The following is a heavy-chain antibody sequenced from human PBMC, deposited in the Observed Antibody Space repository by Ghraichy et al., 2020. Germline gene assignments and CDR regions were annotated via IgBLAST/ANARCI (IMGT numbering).Heavy chain of an antibody. D-gene: IGHD2-8*02. V-gene: IGHV3-48*01. CDR3: ARSLGYWAFDY. Sequence: GGSLRLSCAASGFIFSSYGMNWVRQAPGKGLEWVAHIGIGSTTLFYADFVKGRFTISRDDAKNSVYLQMNSLRAEDTAVYYCARSLGYWAFDYWGQGTLVTVS. J-gene: IGHJ4*02. CDR2: IGIGSTTL. CDR1: GFIFSSYG.